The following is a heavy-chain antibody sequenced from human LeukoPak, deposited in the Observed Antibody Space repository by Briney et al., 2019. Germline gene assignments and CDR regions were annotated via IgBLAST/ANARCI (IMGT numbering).Heavy chain of an antibody. Sequence: KPSETLSLTCTVSGGSISSYYWSWIRQPPGKGLEWIGYIYYSGSTNYNPSLKSRVTISVDTSKNQFSLNLGSVTAADTAVYYCARSPYYYGSGSYYNMTGWGQGTLVTVSS. V-gene: IGHV4-59*12. CDR3: ARSPYYYGSGSYYNMTG. D-gene: IGHD3-10*01. J-gene: IGHJ4*02. CDR2: IYYSGST. CDR1: GGSISSYY.